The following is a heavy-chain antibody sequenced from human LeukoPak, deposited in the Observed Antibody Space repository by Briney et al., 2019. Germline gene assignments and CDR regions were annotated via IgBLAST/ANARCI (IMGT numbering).Heavy chain of an antibody. V-gene: IGHV1-69*13. CDR1: GGTFSSYA. CDR3: AKEGSYYDILTGYSPYFYYYYYMDV. J-gene: IGHJ6*03. D-gene: IGHD3-9*01. Sequence: ASVKVSCKASGGTFSSYAISWVRQAPGQGLEWMGGIIPIFGTANYAQKFQGRVTITADESTSTAYMELSSLRAEDTAVYYCAKEGSYYDILTGYSPYFYYYYYMDVWGKGTTVTVSS. CDR2: IIPIFGTA.